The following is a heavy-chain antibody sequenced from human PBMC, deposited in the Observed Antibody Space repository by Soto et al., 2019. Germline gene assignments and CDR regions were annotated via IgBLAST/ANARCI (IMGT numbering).Heavy chain of an antibody. V-gene: IGHV3-30*03. CDR1: GFTFTSYG. CDR3: ARSRDGYSFYFYYGMDG. CDR2: ILHDGSAE. D-gene: IGHD4-4*01. Sequence: GGSLRLSCAASGFTFTSYGMHWVRQAPGKGLEWMALILHDGSAEYYADSVKGRFTISRDNSKNTLYLQMNSLRAEDTAVYYCARSRDGYSFYFYYGMDGWRQGTTVTVSS. J-gene: IGHJ6*02.